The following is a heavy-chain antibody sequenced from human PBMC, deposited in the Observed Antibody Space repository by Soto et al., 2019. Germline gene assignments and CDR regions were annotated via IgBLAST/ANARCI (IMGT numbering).Heavy chain of an antibody. J-gene: IGHJ3*01. Sequence: QVQLQESGPGLVKPLETVSLTCTASGGSLIDDYWNWIRQPPGKGLEWIGYVYYSGRTNYNTSLKSRVTLSQHTSKEQFSFELISVTAADTAVYYCARGNEYKSSTFDFWGHGTIVSVS. CDR1: GGSLIDDY. V-gene: IGHV4-59*01. CDR3: ARGNEYKSSTFDF. CDR2: VYYSGRT. D-gene: IGHD1-1*01.